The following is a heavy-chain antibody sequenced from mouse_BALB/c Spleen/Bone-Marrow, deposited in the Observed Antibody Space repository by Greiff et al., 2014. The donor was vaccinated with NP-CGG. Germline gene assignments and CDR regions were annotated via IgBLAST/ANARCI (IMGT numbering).Heavy chain of an antibody. CDR2: IDPENGNT. V-gene: IGHV14-1*02. J-gene: IGHJ4*01. D-gene: IGHD1-1*01. CDR1: GFNTKDYY. CDR3: ARGNYGSSYGMDY. Sequence: EVKLVESGAELVRPGALVKLSCKASGFNTKDYYMHWVKQRPEQGLEWIGWIDPENGNTIYDPKFQGKARITADTSSNTAYLQLSSLTSEDTAVHYCARGNYGSSYGMDYWGQGTSVTASS.